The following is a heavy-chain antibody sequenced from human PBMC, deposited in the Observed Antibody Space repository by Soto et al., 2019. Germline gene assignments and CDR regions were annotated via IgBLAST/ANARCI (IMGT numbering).Heavy chain of an antibody. V-gene: IGHV3-74*01. J-gene: IGHJ4*02. CDR3: ARDFEY. CDR2: SNSDGSST. CDR1: GFSFSTFW. Sequence: EVQLVESGGGLVQPGGSLRLSCEASGFSFSTFWMHWVRQAPGKGLVWVSRSNSDGSSTYYADSVKGRVTISRDNAKNTLSLQLNSLRPEDTAVYYCARDFEYWGQGTLVTVSS.